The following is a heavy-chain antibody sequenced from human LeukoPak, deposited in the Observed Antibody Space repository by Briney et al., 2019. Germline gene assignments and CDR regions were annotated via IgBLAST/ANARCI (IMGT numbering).Heavy chain of an antibody. D-gene: IGHD5-24*01. CDR3: AREVEMVSDAFDV. V-gene: IGHV3-74*01. J-gene: IGHJ3*01. CDR2: INRYGSST. Sequence: GGSLRLSCAASGFTFSYYWMHWVRQAPGKGLVWVSRINRYGSSTIYADFVEGRFTISRDNDKNTVYLQMHSLRAEDTAVYYCAREVEMVSDAFDVWGQGTMVSVFS. CDR1: GFTFSYYW.